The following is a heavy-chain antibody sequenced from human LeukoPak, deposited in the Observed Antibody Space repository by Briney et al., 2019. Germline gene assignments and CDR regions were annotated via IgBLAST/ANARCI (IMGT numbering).Heavy chain of an antibody. D-gene: IGHD1-26*01. V-gene: IGHV3-30*02. CDR2: IRYDGGSK. CDR3: AKDEWEFLIDY. CDR1: GFTFSDYG. Sequence: PGGSLRLSCAASGFTFSDYGMHWVRQAPGKGLEWVTFIRYDGGSKYYADSVKGRFTISRDNSKNTLYLQMNSLRAEDTAVYYCAKDEWEFLIDYWGQGTLVTVSS. J-gene: IGHJ4*02.